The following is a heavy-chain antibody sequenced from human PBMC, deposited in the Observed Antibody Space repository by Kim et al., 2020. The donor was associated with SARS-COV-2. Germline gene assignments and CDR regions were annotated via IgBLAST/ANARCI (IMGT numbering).Heavy chain of an antibody. Sequence: GGSLRLSCAASGFTFSDYYMSWIRQAPGKGLAWVSYISSSGRTIYYADSVKGRFTISRDNAKNSLYLQMNSRRAEDTAVYYCARGKIVTSGYMLGDYYYGMDVWGQGTTVTVSS. CDR2: ISSSGRTI. D-gene: IGHD5-12*01. J-gene: IGHJ6*02. V-gene: IGHV3-11*01. CDR1: GFTFSDYY. CDR3: ARGKIVTSGYMLGDYYYGMDV.